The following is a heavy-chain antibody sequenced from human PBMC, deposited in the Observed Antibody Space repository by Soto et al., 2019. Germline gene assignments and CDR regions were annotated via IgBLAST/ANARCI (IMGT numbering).Heavy chain of an antibody. CDR1: GFTFSSYW. J-gene: IGHJ4*02. CDR3: ARGASSGWTHSFDY. D-gene: IGHD6-19*01. V-gene: IGHV3-74*01. Sequence: EVHLVESGGGLVEPGGSLRLSCAASGFTFSSYWMHWVRQAPGKGLVWVARINSAGSSTNYADSVKGRLTISRDNAKNTVYLQMNSLRDEDTALYYCARGASSGWTHSFDYWGQGSRVTVSS. CDR2: INSAGSST.